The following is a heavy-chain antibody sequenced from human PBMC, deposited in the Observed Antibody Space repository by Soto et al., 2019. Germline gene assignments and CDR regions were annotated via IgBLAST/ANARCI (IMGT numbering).Heavy chain of an antibody. D-gene: IGHD2-8*01. CDR2: IYYSGTT. CDR3: VRLIGNSWLDS. Sequence: SETLSLTCAVSGYSISSSNWWGWIRQPPGKGLEWIGYIYYSGTTYYNPSLKSRVTMSVDTSKNQFSLKLTSVTPDDTAVCYCVRLIGNSWLDSWGQGTLVTVSS. J-gene: IGHJ5*01. CDR1: GYSISSSNW. V-gene: IGHV4-28*01.